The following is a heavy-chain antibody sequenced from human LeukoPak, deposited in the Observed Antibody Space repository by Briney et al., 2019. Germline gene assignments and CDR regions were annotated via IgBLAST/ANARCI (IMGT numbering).Heavy chain of an antibody. J-gene: IGHJ4*02. V-gene: IGHV3-9*01. CDR3: AKEGRSLQTY. Sequence: PGGSLRLSCAGSGFIFNNYAMHWVRQPPGKGLEWVSGISWNSGSIDYADSVKGRFTISRDNAKNSLYLQMNSLRVEDTAVYYCAKEGRSLQTYWGQGTLVTVSS. CDR1: GFIFNNYA. D-gene: IGHD5-24*01. CDR2: ISWNSGSI.